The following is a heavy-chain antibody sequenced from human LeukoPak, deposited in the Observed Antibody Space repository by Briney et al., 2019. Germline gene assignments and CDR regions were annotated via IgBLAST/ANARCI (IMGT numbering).Heavy chain of an antibody. CDR3: ARARGKGSSGYYPDY. CDR1: GYTFTSYG. Sequence: ASVKVSCKASGYTFTSYGVSWVRQAPGQGLEWMGWISAYNGNTNYAQKLQGRVTMTTDTSTSTAYMELRSLRSDDTAVYYCARARGKGSSGYYPDYWGQGTLVTVSS. J-gene: IGHJ4*02. CDR2: ISAYNGNT. D-gene: IGHD3-22*01. V-gene: IGHV1-18*01.